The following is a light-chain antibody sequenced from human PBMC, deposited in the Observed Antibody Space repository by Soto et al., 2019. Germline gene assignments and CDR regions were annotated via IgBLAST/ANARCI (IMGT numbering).Light chain of an antibody. CDR1: QSVSSN. Sequence: EIVMSQSPATLSVSQGERATLSCRASQSVSSNLAWYQQKPGQAPRLLIYGASTRATGIPARFSGSGSGTEFTLTISSLQSEDFAVYYCQQDNNWPLTFGQGTKVDNK. V-gene: IGKV3-15*01. CDR3: QQDNNWPLT. CDR2: GAS. J-gene: IGKJ1*01.